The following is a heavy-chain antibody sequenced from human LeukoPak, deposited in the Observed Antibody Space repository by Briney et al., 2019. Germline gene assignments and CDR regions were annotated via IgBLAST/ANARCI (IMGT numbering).Heavy chain of an antibody. V-gene: IGHV4-34*01. CDR1: GGSFSGYY. J-gene: IGHJ4*02. CDR2: INHSGST. CDR3: ARSRRDPKTAGVVPAAPFDY. Sequence: SETLSLTCAVYGGSFSGYYWSWIRQPPGKGLEWIGEINHSGSTNYNPSLKSRVTISVDTAKNQFSLKLSSVTAADTAVYYCARSRRDPKTAGVVPAAPFDYWGQGTLVTVSS. D-gene: IGHD2-2*01.